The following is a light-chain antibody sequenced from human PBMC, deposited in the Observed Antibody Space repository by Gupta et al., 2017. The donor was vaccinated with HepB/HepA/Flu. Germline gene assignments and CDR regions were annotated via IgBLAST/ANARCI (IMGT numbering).Light chain of an antibody. Sequence: QSVLTQPPSVSGAPGQRVTISCTGRSSNIGAGYDVHWYQQLPGTAPKLLIYVNSNRPSGVPDRFSGSKSGTSASLAITGLQAEDEADYYCQSYDSSLSGSVFGGGTKLTVL. V-gene: IGLV1-40*01. CDR2: VNS. J-gene: IGLJ2*01. CDR1: SSNIGAGYD. CDR3: QSYDSSLSGSV.